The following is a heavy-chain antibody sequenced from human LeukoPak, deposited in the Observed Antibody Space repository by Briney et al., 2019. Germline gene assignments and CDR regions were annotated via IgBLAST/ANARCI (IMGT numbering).Heavy chain of an antibody. V-gene: IGHV3-7*03. D-gene: IGHD3-16*01. CDR2: IRQDGGEI. CDR1: GFTFSRYW. Sequence: GGSLRLSCAASGFTFSRYWMSWVHQVPRKGLEWVANIRQDGGEIYYVDSVKGRFTISRDNAKSSLYLQMNSLRAGDTAVYYCARDKGDYDSSGSLFVFGGQGTLVTVSS. J-gene: IGHJ4*02. CDR3: ARDKGDYDSSGSLFVF.